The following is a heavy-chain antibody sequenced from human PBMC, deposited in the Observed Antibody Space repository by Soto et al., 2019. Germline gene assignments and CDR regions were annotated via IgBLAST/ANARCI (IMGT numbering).Heavy chain of an antibody. V-gene: IGHV3-30*18. CDR2: ISRDGRGE. J-gene: IGHJ1*01. CDR3: EKEENQNYDVDH. D-gene: IGHD3-3*01. Sequence: QVQLGESGGGVVQPGGSLRLSCVGSGFNFANFGIQWIRHAPGKGLEWVAIISRDGRGEAFADSVKGRFAISKDNSKNTVYLQMTGLRADDTAVYYCEKEENQNYDVDHWGQGTLVTVST. CDR1: GFNFANFG.